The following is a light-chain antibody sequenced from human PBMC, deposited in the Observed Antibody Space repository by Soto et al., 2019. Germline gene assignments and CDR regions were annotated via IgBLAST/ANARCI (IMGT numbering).Light chain of an antibody. J-gene: IGLJ1*01. V-gene: IGLV2-11*01. CDR1: ISDVGGYNY. Sequence: QSALTQPRSVSGSPGQSVTISCTGTISDVGGYNYVSWYQQHPAKAPKLLIYDVTKRPSGVPDRFSGSKSGNTASLIISGLQAEDEADYYCSSYAGTYTLYVFGTGTMVTVL. CDR3: SSYAGTYTLYV. CDR2: DVT.